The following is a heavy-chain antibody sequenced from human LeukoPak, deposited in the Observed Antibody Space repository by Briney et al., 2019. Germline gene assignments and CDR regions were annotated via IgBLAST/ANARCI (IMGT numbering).Heavy chain of an antibody. V-gene: IGHV1-69*06. CDR2: IIPIFGTA. Sequence: SVKVSCKASGGTFSSYAISWVRQAPGQGLEWMGGIIPIFGTANYAQKFQGRVTITADKSTSTAYMELSRLRSDDTAVYYCAREDSGSYYGDYWGQGALVTVSS. D-gene: IGHD1-26*01. CDR3: AREDSGSYYGDY. J-gene: IGHJ4*02. CDR1: GGTFSSYA.